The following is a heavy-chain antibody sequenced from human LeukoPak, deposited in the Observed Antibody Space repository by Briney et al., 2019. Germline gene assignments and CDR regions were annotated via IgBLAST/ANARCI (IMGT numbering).Heavy chain of an antibody. D-gene: IGHD2-15*01. CDR2: IWYDGSNK. Sequence: GGSLRLSCAASGFAFSSYGMHWVRQAPGKGLEWVAVIWYDGSNKYYADSVKGRFTISRDNSKNTLYLQMNSLRAEDTAVYYCARVYCSGGSCYDDYWGQGTLVTVSS. J-gene: IGHJ4*02. CDR1: GFAFSSYG. V-gene: IGHV3-33*01. CDR3: ARVYCSGGSCYDDY.